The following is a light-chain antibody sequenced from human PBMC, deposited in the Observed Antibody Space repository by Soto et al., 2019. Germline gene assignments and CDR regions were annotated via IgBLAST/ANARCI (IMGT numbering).Light chain of an antibody. V-gene: IGKV3-11*01. CDR2: DTS. Sequence: EIVLTQSPATLSLSPGERATLSCRASQSISHYLAWYQQKPGQSPRLLIYDTSNRAAAVPARFSGSGSGTDFTLTISSLEPEDSAVYYCQQRNSWPRTFGQGTKVEVK. CDR3: QQRNSWPRT. J-gene: IGKJ1*01. CDR1: QSISHY.